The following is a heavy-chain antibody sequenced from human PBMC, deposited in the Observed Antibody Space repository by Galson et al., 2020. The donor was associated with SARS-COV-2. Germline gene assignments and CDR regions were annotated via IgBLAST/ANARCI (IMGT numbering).Heavy chain of an antibody. V-gene: IGHV4-39*07. CDR2: IYYSGST. D-gene: IGHD6-13*01. CDR3: ARGRYSSSWYGVLYWFDP. Sequence: SETLSLTCTVSGGTISSSSYYWGWIRQPPGKGLEWIGRIYYSGSTNYNPSIKSRVSISVDTSKNQFSLKLSSVTAADTAVYYCARGRYSSSWYGVLYWFDPWGQGTLVTVSS. CDR1: GGTISSSSYY. J-gene: IGHJ5*02.